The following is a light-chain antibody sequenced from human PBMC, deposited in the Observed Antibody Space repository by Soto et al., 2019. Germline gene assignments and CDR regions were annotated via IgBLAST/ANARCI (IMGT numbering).Light chain of an antibody. V-gene: IGLV1-44*01. CDR1: SSNIGSNS. J-gene: IGLJ3*02. CDR2: NSN. CDR3: ATWDDSLNGPV. Sequence: QPVLTQPPSASGTPGQRVTISCSGSSSNIGSNSVNWYQHLPGAAPKLLIYNSNQRPSGVPDRFSGSKSGTSASLAISGLQSEDESDYYCATWDDSLNGPVFGGGTKLTVL.